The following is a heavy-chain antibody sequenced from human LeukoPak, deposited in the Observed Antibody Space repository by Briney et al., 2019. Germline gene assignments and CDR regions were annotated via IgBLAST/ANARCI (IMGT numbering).Heavy chain of an antibody. CDR3: ARGPSSNWGDFDY. Sequence: PGGSLRLSCGASGFTFSSYWMHWVRQAPGKGLVWVSRINGGGSSTNYADSVKGRFTISRDNAKNTLYLQMNSLRGEDTAVYYCARGPSSNWGDFDYWGQGTLVIASS. J-gene: IGHJ4*02. CDR2: INGGGSST. CDR1: GFTFSSYW. V-gene: IGHV3-74*01. D-gene: IGHD7-27*01.